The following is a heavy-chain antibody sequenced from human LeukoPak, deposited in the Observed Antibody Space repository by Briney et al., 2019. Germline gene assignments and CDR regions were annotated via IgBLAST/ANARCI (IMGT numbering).Heavy chain of an antibody. CDR2: IIPIFGTV. CDR3: AAGSAGFSRFDY. Sequence: SVKVSCKASGGTFSSYAISWVRQAPGQGLEWMGGIIPIFGTVNYAQKFQGRVTIAADESTSTAYMELSSLRSEDTAVYYCAAGSAGFSRFDYWGQGTLVTVSS. D-gene: IGHD3-10*01. J-gene: IGHJ4*02. V-gene: IGHV1-69*13. CDR1: GGTFSSYA.